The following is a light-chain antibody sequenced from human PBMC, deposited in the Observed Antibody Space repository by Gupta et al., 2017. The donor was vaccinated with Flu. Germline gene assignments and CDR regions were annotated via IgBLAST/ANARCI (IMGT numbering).Light chain of an antibody. V-gene: IGLV2-14*01. CDR2: EVN. CDR1: SSDVGGYNN. Sequence: QSALTQPASVSGSPGQSITISCTGTSSDVGGYNNVSWYQQHPGKAPTLMIFEVNNRPSGISNRFSGSKPDNTASLTISGLQAEDEADYYCSSYTSSSTLYVFGAGTKVTVL. CDR3: SSYTSSSTLYV. J-gene: IGLJ1*01.